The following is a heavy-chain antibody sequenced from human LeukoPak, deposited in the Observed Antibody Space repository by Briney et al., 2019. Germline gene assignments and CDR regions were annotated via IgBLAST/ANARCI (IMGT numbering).Heavy chain of an antibody. CDR3: ARFTLGPPSSGYYRDY. V-gene: IGHV3-48*01. CDR2: ISSFSGTI. Sequence: GGSLRLSCVASGITFSSYSMNWVRQAPGKGLEWVSYISSFSGTINYADSVKGRFTISRDNAKNSLYLQMNSLRAEDTAVYYCARFTLGPPSSGYYRDYWGQGTLVTVSS. CDR1: GITFSSYS. J-gene: IGHJ4*02. D-gene: IGHD3-22*01.